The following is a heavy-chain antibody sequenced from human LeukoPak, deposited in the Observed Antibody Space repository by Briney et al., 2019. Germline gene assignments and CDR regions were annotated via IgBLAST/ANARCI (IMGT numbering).Heavy chain of an antibody. D-gene: IGHD3-3*01. Sequence: PGGSLRLSCAASGFTFSSHSMNWVRQAPGKGLEWVSAISGSGGSIYYADSVKGRSTISRDNSKNTLYLQMNSLRAEDTAVYYCAKGYDFWSTLDVYWGQGTLVTVSS. V-gene: IGHV3-23*01. CDR2: ISGSGGSI. J-gene: IGHJ4*02. CDR3: AKGYDFWSTLDVY. CDR1: GFTFSSHS.